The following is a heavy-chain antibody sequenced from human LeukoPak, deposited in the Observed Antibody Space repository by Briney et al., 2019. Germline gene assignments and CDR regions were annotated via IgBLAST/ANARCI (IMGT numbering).Heavy chain of an antibody. Sequence: GESLKISCEASRYRFTSYWIGWVRQMPGKGLEWVALIYPVDSDTRYNPSFQGQVTISADKSINTVYLQWNSLKASDSAMYYCANHSGTSCGMVMYNWFDPWGQGTLVTVSS. V-gene: IGHV5-51*01. CDR3: ANHSGTSCGMVMYNWFDP. D-gene: IGHD3-3*01. CDR2: IYPVDSDT. J-gene: IGHJ5*02. CDR1: RYRFTSYW.